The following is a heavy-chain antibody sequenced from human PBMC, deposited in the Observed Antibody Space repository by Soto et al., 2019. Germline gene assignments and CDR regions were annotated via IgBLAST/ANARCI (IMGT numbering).Heavy chain of an antibody. J-gene: IGHJ6*02. CDR2: INHSGST. CDR3: ARRRGPGRYSYGSDYYYYGMDV. V-gene: IGHV4-34*01. CDR1: GGSFSGYY. D-gene: IGHD5-18*01. Sequence: LSLTCAVYGGSFSGYYWSWIRQPPGKGLEWIGEINHSGSTNYNPSLKSRVTISVDTSKNQFSLKLSSVTAADTAVYYCARRRGPGRYSYGSDYYYYGMDVWGQGTTVTVSS.